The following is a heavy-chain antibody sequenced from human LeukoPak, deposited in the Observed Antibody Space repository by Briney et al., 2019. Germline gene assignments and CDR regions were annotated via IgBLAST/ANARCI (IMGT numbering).Heavy chain of an antibody. J-gene: IGHJ3*02. CDR2: IYHSGST. Sequence: PSETLSLTCTVSGYSISSGYYWGWIRQPPGQGLEWIGSIYHSGSTYYNPSLKSRVTISVDTSKNQFSLKLSSVTAADTAVYYCARGYYYGSGSYQTDAFDIWGQGTMVTVSS. CDR1: GYSISSGYY. CDR3: ARGYYYGSGSYQTDAFDI. V-gene: IGHV4-38-2*02. D-gene: IGHD3-10*01.